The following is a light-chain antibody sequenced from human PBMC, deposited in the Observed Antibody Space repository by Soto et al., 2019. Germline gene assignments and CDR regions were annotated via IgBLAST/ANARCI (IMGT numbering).Light chain of an antibody. Sequence: ENVLTQCPGTMSLSPGERATLSCRASQSVSTPYLAWYQQKPGQAPRLLIYSTSTRASGIPDRFSGSGSGTDFTLTISRLEPEDFAVYYCQQYGSSLWTFGQGTKVEIK. CDR3: QQYGSSLWT. V-gene: IGKV3-20*01. CDR1: QSVSTPY. J-gene: IGKJ1*01. CDR2: STS.